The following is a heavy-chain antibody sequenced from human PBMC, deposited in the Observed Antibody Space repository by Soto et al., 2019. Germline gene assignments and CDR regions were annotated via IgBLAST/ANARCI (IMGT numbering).Heavy chain of an antibody. V-gene: IGHV4-31*03. CDR1: GGSISSGGYY. CDR3: ASGLNGYGRFDP. J-gene: IGHJ5*02. CDR2: IYYSGST. D-gene: IGHD5-12*01. Sequence: SETLSLTCTVSGGSISSGGYYWGWIRQHPGKGLEWIGYIYYSGSTYYNPSLKSRVTISVDTSANQFSLKLSSVTAADTAVYYCASGLNGYGRFDPWGQGTLATVSS.